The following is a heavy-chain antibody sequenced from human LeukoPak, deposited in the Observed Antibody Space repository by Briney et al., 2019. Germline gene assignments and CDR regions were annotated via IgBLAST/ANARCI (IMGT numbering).Heavy chain of an antibody. Sequence: ASVKVSCKASGYTFTSYGISWVRQTPGQGLEWMGWISAYNGNTNYAQKLQGRVTMTTDTSTSTVYMELSSLRSEDTAIYYCARIRDGYNDAYDLWGQGTVVTVPS. J-gene: IGHJ3*01. V-gene: IGHV1-18*01. CDR3: ARIRDGYNDAYDL. CDR1: GYTFTSYG. CDR2: ISAYNGNT. D-gene: IGHD5-24*01.